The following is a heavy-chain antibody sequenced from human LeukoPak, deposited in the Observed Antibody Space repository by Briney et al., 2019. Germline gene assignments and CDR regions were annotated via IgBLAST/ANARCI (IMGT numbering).Heavy chain of an antibody. CDR3: AREDSNSENF. Sequence: ASVKVSCKASGYPFTSYGLTWVRQTPGHGLQWMGWIAAYNGATNYAPIFQGRISMTTDTSTNTGYMELRSLTSDDTAVYYCAREDSNSENFWGQGTLVTVSS. D-gene: IGHD2/OR15-2a*01. J-gene: IGHJ4*02. CDR1: GYPFTSYG. V-gene: IGHV1-18*01. CDR2: IAAYNGAT.